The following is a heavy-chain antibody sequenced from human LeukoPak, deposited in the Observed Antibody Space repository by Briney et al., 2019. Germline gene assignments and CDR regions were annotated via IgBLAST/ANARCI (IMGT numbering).Heavy chain of an antibody. J-gene: IGHJ4*02. CDR2: INTSGGDT. CDR3: AKGSRDSSGWYRDY. CDR1: GFTFSSFA. D-gene: IGHD6-19*01. V-gene: IGHV3-23*01. Sequence: GWSLRLSCAASGFTFSSFAMRWVRPAPGRGLEWVSVINTSGGDTYYADSVKGRFTISRDNPKNTLFLQMNSLRAEDTAVYYCAKGSRDSSGWYRDYWGQGTLVTVSS.